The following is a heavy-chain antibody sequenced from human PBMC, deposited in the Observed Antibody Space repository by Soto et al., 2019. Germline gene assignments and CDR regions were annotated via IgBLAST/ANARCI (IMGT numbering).Heavy chain of an antibody. D-gene: IGHD2-15*01. V-gene: IGHV1-8*01. CDR1: GYTFTSYD. CDR3: ACIRIRRPFLKSYCSGGSGCPPDY. J-gene: IGHJ4*02. Sequence: QVQLVQSGAEVKKPGASVKVSCKASGYTFTSYDINWVRQATGQGLEWMGWMNPNSGNTGYAQKFQGRVTMTRNTSLITAYMELSSLRSEDTALYYWACIRIRRPFLKSYCSGGSGCPPDYWGQGTLVTVSS. CDR2: MNPNSGNT.